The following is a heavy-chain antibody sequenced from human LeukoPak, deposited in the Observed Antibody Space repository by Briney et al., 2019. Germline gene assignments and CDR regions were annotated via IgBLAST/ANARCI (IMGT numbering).Heavy chain of an antibody. Sequence: SQTLSLTCTVSGGSISSGSYYWSWIRQPAGKGLEWIGRIYTSGSTNYNPSLKSRVTISVDTSKNQFSLKLSSVTAADTAVYYCARDCGGDCGDYSDYWGQGTLVTVSS. CDR2: IYTSGST. D-gene: IGHD2-21*02. CDR3: ARDCGGDCGDYSDY. CDR1: GGSISSGSYY. V-gene: IGHV4-61*02. J-gene: IGHJ4*02.